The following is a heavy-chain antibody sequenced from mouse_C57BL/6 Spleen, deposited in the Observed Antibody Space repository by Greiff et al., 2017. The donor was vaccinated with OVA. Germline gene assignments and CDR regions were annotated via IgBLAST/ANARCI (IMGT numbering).Heavy chain of an antibody. CDR2: IHPNSGST. CDR3: ASLLRDYAMDY. CDR1: GYTFTSYW. D-gene: IGHD1-1*01. J-gene: IGHJ4*01. V-gene: IGHV1-64*01. Sequence: VQLQQPGAELVKPGASVKLSCKASGYTFTSYWMHWVKQRPGQGLEWIGMIHPNSGSTNYNEKFKSKATLTVDKSSSTAYMQLSSLTSEDSAVYYCASLLRDYAMDYWGQGTSVTVSS.